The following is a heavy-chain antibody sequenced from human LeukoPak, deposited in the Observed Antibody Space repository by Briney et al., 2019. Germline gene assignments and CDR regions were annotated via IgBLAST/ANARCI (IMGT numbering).Heavy chain of an antibody. D-gene: IGHD2/OR15-2a*01. CDR1: GFTFSNYG. J-gene: IGHJ4*02. CDR3: AREGPRGNSQFDY. CDR2: VWYDGSNK. V-gene: IGHV3-33*01. Sequence: GGSLRLSCAASGFTFSNYGMHWVRQAPGKGLEWVALVWYDGSNKYYTDSVKGRLTISRDNSKNTLYLQMNSLRAEDTAVYYCAREGPRGNSQFDYWGQGTLVTVSS.